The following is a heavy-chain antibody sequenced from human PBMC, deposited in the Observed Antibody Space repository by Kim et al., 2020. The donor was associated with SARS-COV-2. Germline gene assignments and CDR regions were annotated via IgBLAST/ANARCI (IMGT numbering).Heavy chain of an antibody. D-gene: IGHD3-10*01. V-gene: IGHV3-7*03. J-gene: IGHJ4*02. Sequence: YGDSVEGRFTISRHTAKNSLYMQMNSLSAEDTAVYYCAGGYGSGSFFDYWGQGTLVTVSS. CDR3: AGGYGSGSFFDY.